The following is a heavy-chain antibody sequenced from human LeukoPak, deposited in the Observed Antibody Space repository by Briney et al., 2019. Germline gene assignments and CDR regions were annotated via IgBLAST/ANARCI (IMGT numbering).Heavy chain of an antibody. V-gene: IGHV3-23*01. D-gene: IGHD4-17*01. CDR3: SEGSYGDSPYLYFDL. Sequence: GGSLRLSCAASGFTFSSYAMSWVRQAPGKGLEWVSAISGSGGSTYYADSVKGRITISRDYSKNTLYMQMTRLAAEVPAEYFSSEGSYGDSPYLYFDLWGRGTLVTVSS. J-gene: IGHJ2*01. CDR1: GFTFSSYA. CDR2: ISGSGGST.